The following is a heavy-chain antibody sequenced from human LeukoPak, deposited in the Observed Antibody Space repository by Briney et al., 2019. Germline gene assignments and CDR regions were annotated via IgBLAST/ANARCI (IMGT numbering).Heavy chain of an antibody. D-gene: IGHD4-11*01. J-gene: IGHJ4*02. CDR2: IYAIETT. V-gene: IGHV4-4*07. Sequence: SETLSLTCSVSGASISIYYRSWIRQPAGKGLEWIGRIYAIETTNYNPSLKSRVTMSVDTSKNQFSLKLSSVTAADTAVYYCARSPPDSNSLDYWGQGTLVTVSS. CDR1: GASISIYY. CDR3: ARSPPDSNSLDY.